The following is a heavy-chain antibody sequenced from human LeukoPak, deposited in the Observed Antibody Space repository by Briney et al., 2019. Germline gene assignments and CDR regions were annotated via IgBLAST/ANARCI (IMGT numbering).Heavy chain of an antibody. J-gene: IGHJ4*02. D-gene: IGHD3-10*01. CDR3: AQDFYGSGSYDY. V-gene: IGHV3-66*01. CDR2: IYSGGST. CDR1: GFTASSNY. Sequence: PGGSLRLSCAASGFTASSNYMSWVRQAPGKGLEWVSVIYSGGSTYYADSVKGRFTISRDNSKNTLYLQMNSLRAEDTAVYYCAQDFYGSGSYDYWGQGTLVTVSS.